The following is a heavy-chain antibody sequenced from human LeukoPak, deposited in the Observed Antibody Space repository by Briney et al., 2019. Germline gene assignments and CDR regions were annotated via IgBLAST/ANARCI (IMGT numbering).Heavy chain of an antibody. D-gene: IGHD5-18*01. CDR1: GGSFSGYY. V-gene: IGHV4-34*01. CDR2: INHSGST. Sequence: PSETLSLTCAVYGGSFSGYYWSWIRQPPGKGLEWIGEINHSGSTNYNPSLKSRVTISVDTSKNQFSLKLSSVTAADTAVYYCARRRGGYSYGKYDWFDPWAREPWSPSPQ. J-gene: IGHJ5*02. CDR3: ARRRGGYSYGKYDWFDP.